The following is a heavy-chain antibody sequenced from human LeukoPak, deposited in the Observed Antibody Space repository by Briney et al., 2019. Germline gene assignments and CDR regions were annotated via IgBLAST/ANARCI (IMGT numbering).Heavy chain of an antibody. J-gene: IGHJ4*02. Sequence: GGSLRLSCAASGFPFSNYGMHWVRQAPGKRPEWVSFIRYDESNKYYADSVKGRFAISKDNSKNTLYLQMNSLRAEDTAVYYCATNYYASWFYGYWGQGTLVTVSS. D-gene: IGHD3-22*01. CDR3: ATNYYASWFYGY. CDR1: GFPFSNYG. CDR2: IRYDESNK. V-gene: IGHV3-30*02.